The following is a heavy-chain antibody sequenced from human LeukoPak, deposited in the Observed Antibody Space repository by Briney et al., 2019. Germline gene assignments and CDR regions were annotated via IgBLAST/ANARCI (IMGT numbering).Heavy chain of an antibody. CDR2: ISSSGSTI. D-gene: IGHD5-12*01. V-gene: IGHV3-48*03. Sequence: GGSLRLSCAASGFTFSSYEMNWVRQAPGKGLEWVSYISSSGSTIYYADSVKGRFTISRDNAKNSLYLQMNSLRAEDTAVYYCARGLGIVAMIYYFDYWGQGTLVTVSS. CDR3: ARGLGIVAMIYYFDY. J-gene: IGHJ4*02. CDR1: GFTFSSYE.